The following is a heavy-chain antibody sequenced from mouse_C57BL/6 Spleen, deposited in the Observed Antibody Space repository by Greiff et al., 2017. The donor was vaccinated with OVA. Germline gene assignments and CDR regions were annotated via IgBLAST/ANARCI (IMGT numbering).Heavy chain of an antibody. CDR3: ARNKRLSRPGIYYYAMDY. Sequence: VKLMESGPGLVQPSQSLSITCTVSGFSLTSYGVHWVRQSPGKGLEWLGVIWRGGSTDYNAAFISRLSISKDNSKSQVFFKMNSLQADDTAIYYCARNKRLSRPGIYYYAMDYWGQGTSVTVSS. CDR1: GFSLTSYG. D-gene: IGHD4-1*01. J-gene: IGHJ4*01. CDR2: IWRGGST. V-gene: IGHV2-2*01.